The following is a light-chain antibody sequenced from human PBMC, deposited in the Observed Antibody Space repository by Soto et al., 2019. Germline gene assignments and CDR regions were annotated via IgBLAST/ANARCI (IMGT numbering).Light chain of an antibody. V-gene: IGLV1-40*01. Sequence: QSVLTQPPSVSGAPGQRVSISCTGSSSNNGAGYDVHWYQQLPGTAPKLLIYGNSNRPSGVPDRFSGSKSGTSASLAITGLHAEDEADYYCQSSDSSLSGYVFGTGTKLTVL. J-gene: IGLJ1*01. CDR2: GNS. CDR3: QSSDSSLSGYV. CDR1: SSNNGAGYD.